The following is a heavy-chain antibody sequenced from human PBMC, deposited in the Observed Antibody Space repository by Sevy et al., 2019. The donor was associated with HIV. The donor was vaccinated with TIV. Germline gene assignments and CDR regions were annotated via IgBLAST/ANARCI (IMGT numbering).Heavy chain of an antibody. CDR3: ARHRVHDYHPGTAGPFAV. V-gene: IGHV4-39*01. J-gene: IGHJ2*01. Sequence: SETLSLTCTVSSDSISSSSYFWGWIRQPQGKGLEWIASVYYSGHTYYNPSLKSRVSISIDTSTNTFSLKVPSTTAADTAIYYCARHRVHDYHPGTAGPFAVWGCGTRVSDSS. D-gene: IGHD4-17*01. CDR2: VYYSGHT. CDR1: SDSISSSSYF.